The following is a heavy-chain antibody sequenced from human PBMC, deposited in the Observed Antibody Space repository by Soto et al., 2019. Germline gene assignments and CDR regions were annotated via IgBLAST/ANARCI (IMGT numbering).Heavy chain of an antibody. CDR2: IYWDDDK. D-gene: IGHD1-7*01. V-gene: IGHV2-5*02. J-gene: IGHJ4*02. Sequence: QITLKESGPTLVKPTQTLTLTCTFSGFSLSTSGVGVGWIRQPPGKALEGLALIYWDDDKRYSPSLKSRLTITKDTSKNQVVLTVTNVDTVDTATHYCAHYVITGTRPRMYDYWGQGTLVTVSS. CDR3: AHYVITGTRPRMYDY. CDR1: GFSLSTSGVG.